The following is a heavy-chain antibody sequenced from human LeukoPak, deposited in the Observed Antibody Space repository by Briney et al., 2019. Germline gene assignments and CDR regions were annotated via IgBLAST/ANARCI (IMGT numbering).Heavy chain of an antibody. CDR3: ARRLTQYDCFDP. J-gene: IGHJ5*02. CDR2: TYYRSTWYN. D-gene: IGHD2-2*01. Sequence: SQTLSLTCAISGDSVSGNSVTWNWIRQSPSSGLEWLGRTYYRSTWYNDYAVSVRGRITVNHDTSKNQFSLHLNSVTPEDTAVYYCARRLTQYDCFDPWGQGILVTVSS. CDR1: GDSVSGNSVT. V-gene: IGHV6-1*01.